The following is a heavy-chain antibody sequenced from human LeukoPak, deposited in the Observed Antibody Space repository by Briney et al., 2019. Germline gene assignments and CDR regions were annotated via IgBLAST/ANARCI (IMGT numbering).Heavy chain of an antibody. D-gene: IGHD5-18*01. V-gene: IGHV1-69*04. CDR1: GGTFSSYA. J-gene: IGHJ4*02. CDR3: ALRTGYSYGLGGLVDY. Sequence: SVKVSCKASGGTFSSYAISWVRQAPGQGLEWMGRIIPTLGIANYAQKFQGRVTITADKSTSTAYMELSSLRSEDTAVYYCALRTGYSYGLGGLVDYWGQGTLVTVSS. CDR2: IIPTLGIA.